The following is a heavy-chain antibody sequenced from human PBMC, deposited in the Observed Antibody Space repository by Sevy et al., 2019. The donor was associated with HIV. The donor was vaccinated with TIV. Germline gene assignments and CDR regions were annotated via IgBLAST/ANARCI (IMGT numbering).Heavy chain of an antibody. J-gene: IGHJ6*02. CDR3: AKDNGGVSTGGDYYYYYGMDV. CDR2: ISWNSGSI. CDR1: GFTFDDYA. D-gene: IGHD2-8*02. V-gene: IGHV3-9*01. Sequence: GGSLRLSCAASGFTFDDYAMHWVRQAPGKGLEWVSGISWNSGSIGYADSVKGRFTISRDNAKNSLYLQMNSLRAEDTALYYCAKDNGGVSTGGDYYYYYGMDVWGQGTTVTVSS.